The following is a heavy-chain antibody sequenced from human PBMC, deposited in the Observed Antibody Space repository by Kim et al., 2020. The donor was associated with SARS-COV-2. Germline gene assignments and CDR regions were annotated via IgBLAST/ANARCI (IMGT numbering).Heavy chain of an antibody. D-gene: IGHD6-19*01. Sequence: GGSLRLSCATSGLYIIHWVRQAPGKGLEWVAAMSFDGFSKYFADSVKGRFTISRDDSKNMVWLQLNSLRDEDSAIYYCATEGGTSGRCGYFDYWSKGTL. CDR1: GLYI. J-gene: IGHJ4*02. CDR3: ATEGGTSGRCGYFDY. CDR2: MSFDGFSK. V-gene: IGHV3-30*04.